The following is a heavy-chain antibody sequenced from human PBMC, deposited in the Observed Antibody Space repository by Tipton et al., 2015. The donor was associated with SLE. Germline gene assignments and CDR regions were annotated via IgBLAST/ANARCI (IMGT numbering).Heavy chain of an antibody. CDR2: ISFSGSYI. CDR1: GFTFEEYD. J-gene: IGHJ4*01. D-gene: IGHD3-22*01. Sequence: SLRLSCSASGFTFEEYDMHWVRQAPGKGLEWVASISFSGSYIATADSLQGRFTISRDNAKRTLFLQMNELRPEDTAFYYCAKDIPKYYYDSSGRGGFNLWGHGTLVSVSS. CDR3: AKDIPKYYYDSSGRGGFNL. V-gene: IGHV3-9*01.